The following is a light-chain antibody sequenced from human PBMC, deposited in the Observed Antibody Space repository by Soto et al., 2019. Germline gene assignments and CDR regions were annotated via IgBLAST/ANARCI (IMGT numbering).Light chain of an antibody. CDR2: ENN. V-gene: IGLV1-51*02. CDR3: GTWDSSLSGVV. J-gene: IGLJ2*01. CDR1: SSNIGNNY. Sequence: QSVLTQPPSVSAAPGQKVTISCSGSSSNIGNNYVSWYQQLPGTAPKLLIYENNKRPSGIPDRFSGSKSGTSATLDITGLQTGDEADYYCGTWDSSLSGVVFGGGTKLTVL.